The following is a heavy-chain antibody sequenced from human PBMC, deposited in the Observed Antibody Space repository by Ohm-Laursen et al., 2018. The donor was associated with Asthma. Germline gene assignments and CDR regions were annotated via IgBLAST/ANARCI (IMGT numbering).Heavy chain of an antibody. CDR2: ISYDGSNK. CDR1: GFTFSSYG. J-gene: IGHJ4*02. Sequence: SLRLSCAASGFTFSSYGMHWVRQAPGKGLEWVAVISYDGSNKYYADSVKGRFTISRDNAKNSLYLQMNSLRAEDTAVYYCAVTYYDILTGSANWGQGTLVTVSS. V-gene: IGHV3-30*03. D-gene: IGHD3-9*01. CDR3: AVTYYDILTGSAN.